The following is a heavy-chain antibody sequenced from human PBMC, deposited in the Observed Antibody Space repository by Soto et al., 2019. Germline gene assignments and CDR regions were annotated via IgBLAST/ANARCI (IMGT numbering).Heavy chain of an antibody. Sequence: SETLSLTCAVYGGSFSGYYWSWIRQPPGKGLEWIGEINHSGSTNYNPSLKSRVTISVDTSKNQFSLKLSSVTAADTAVYYCARGLRITNKPHYFDYWGQGTLVTVSS. CDR3: ARGLRITNKPHYFDY. CDR2: INHSGST. V-gene: IGHV4-34*01. J-gene: IGHJ4*02. D-gene: IGHD3-10*01. CDR1: GGSFSGYY.